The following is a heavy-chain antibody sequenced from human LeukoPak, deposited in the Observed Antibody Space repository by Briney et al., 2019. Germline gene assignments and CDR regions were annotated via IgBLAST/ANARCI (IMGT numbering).Heavy chain of an antibody. CDR1: GYTFRDYY. Sequence: ASVKVSCKASGYTFRDYYIHWVRQAPGQGLEWMGWINPNSGGTKYAQKFQARVTMTRDTSISTAYMELSRLTSDDTAVYYCASEEVGPRQHLTYFDYWGQGTLVTVSS. D-gene: IGHD6-13*01. CDR3: ASEEVGPRQHLTYFDY. CDR2: INPNSGGT. V-gene: IGHV1-2*02. J-gene: IGHJ4*02.